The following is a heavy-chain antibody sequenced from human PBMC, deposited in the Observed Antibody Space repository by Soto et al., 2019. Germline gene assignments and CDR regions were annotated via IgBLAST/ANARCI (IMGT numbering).Heavy chain of an antibody. CDR2: IDNSGGT. J-gene: IGHJ4*02. D-gene: IGHD3-10*02. Sequence: SETLSLTCTASGASVSTGVYYWTWIRQHPGKGLEWIGYIDNSGGTYYNPSLTGRVDISVDTSKNEFSLNLQSLTAADTAFYYCAGAVSDFDVRRYRTSYFDQWGQGILVTVSS. CDR1: GASVSTGVYY. CDR3: AGAVSDFDVRRYRTSYFDQ. V-gene: IGHV4-31*03.